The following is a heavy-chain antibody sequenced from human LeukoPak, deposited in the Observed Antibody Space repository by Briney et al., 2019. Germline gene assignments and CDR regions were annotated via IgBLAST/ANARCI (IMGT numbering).Heavy chain of an antibody. Sequence: GASVTVSCKDSGGTFSSHAISWVRQAPGQGLECMGGIIPIFGTANYAQKFQGRVTITTDESTSTAYMELSSLRSEDTAVYSCARGADITIFAVVNLGWFDPWGQGTLVTVYS. J-gene: IGHJ5*02. CDR3: ARGADITIFAVVNLGWFDP. CDR1: GGTFSSHA. V-gene: IGHV1-69*05. D-gene: IGHD3-3*01. CDR2: IIPIFGTA.